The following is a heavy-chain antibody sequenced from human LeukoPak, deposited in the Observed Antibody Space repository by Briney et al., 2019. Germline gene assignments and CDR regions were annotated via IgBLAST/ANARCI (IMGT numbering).Heavy chain of an antibody. CDR2: ISYDGSNK. CDR1: GFTLSNYG. D-gene: IGHD6-13*01. CDR3: ARVVSSSWDFDY. V-gene: IGHV3-30*19. J-gene: IGHJ4*02. Sequence: GGSLRLSCAVSGFTLSNYGMHWVRQAPGKGLEWVAVISYDGSNKYYADSVKGRFTISRDNSKNTLYLQMNSLRAEDTAVYYCARVVSSSWDFDYWGQGTLVAVSS.